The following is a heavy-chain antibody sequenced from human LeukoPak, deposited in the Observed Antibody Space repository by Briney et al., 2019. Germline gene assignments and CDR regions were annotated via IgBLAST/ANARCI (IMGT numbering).Heavy chain of an antibody. CDR2: IIPIFGTA. J-gene: IGHJ4*02. V-gene: IGHV1-69*13. CDR1: GYTFTYRY. CDR3: ASTGGDRYSSSWYYFDY. D-gene: IGHD6-13*01. Sequence: GASVKVSCKASGYTFTYRYLHWVRQAPRHGLEWMGGIIPIFGTANYAQKFQGRVTITADESTSTAYMELSSLRSEDTAVYYCASTGGDRYSSSWYYFDYWGQGTLVTVSS.